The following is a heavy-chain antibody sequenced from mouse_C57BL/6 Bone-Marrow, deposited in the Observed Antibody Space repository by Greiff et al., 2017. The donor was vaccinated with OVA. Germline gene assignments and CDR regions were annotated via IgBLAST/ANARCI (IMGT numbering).Heavy chain of an antibody. CDR1: GYTFTDYE. CDR3: TRKPFYYDYDEYFDV. V-gene: IGHV1-15*01. D-gene: IGHD2-4*01. CDR2: IDPETSGT. Sequence: VQVVESGAELVRPGASVTLSCKASGYTFTDYEMHWVKQTPVHGLEWIGAIDPETSGTAYNQKFKGKAILTADKSSSTAYMELRSLTSEDSAVYYCTRKPFYYDYDEYFDVWGTGTTVTVSS. J-gene: IGHJ1*03.